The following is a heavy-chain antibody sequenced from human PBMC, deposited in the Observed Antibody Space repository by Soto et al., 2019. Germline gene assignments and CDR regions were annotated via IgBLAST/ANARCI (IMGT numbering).Heavy chain of an antibody. D-gene: IGHD3-3*01. CDR2: ISYDGSNK. Sequence: GSLRLSCAASGFTFSSYAMHWVRQAPGKGLEWVAVISYDGSNKYYADSVKGRFTISRDNSKNTLYLQMNSLRAEDTAVYYCARSPYYDFWSGYSWIFDYWGQGALVTVSS. CDR3: ARSPYYDFWSGYSWIFDY. J-gene: IGHJ4*02. CDR1: GFTFSSYA. V-gene: IGHV3-30-3*01.